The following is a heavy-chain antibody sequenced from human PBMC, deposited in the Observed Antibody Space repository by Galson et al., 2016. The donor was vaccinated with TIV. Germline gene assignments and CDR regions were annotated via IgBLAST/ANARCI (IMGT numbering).Heavy chain of an antibody. CDR1: GFSFGDYA. J-gene: IGHJ3*01. CDR2: INWNSGSV. V-gene: IGHV3-9*01. D-gene: IGHD3-3*01. CDR3: AKAKSIFGVVPHRAFDV. Sequence: SLRLSCAASGFSFGDYAMHWVRQAPGKGLEWVSGINWNSGSVDFADSVKGRFTISRDNAKNSLYLQMNSLRGEDTALYYSAKAKSIFGVVPHRAFDVWGPATTVTRS.